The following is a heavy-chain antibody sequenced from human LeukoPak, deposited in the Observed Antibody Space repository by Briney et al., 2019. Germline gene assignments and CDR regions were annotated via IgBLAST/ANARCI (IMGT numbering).Heavy chain of an antibody. J-gene: IGHJ6*03. V-gene: IGHV4-34*01. D-gene: IGHD2-2*01. CDR2: INHSGST. CDR1: GGSFSGHY. CDR3: ARGRTGYHLLPTKKDYSYYYMEV. Sequence: PSETLSLTCAVYGGSFSGHYWSWIRQPPGKGLEWIGEINHSGSTNYNPSLKSRVTISVDTSKNQFSLKLSSVTAADTAVYYCARGRTGYHLLPTKKDYSYYYMEVWGKGTTVTISS.